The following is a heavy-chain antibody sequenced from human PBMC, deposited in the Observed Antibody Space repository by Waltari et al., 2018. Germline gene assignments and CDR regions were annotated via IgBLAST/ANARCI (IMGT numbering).Heavy chain of an antibody. CDR1: GGSISSGGYY. J-gene: IGHJ4*02. CDR2: INTSGST. CDR3: ARELDSSSRYFDY. Sequence: QVQLQESGPGLVKPSQTLSLTCTVSGGSISSGGYYWSWIRQPAGKGLEWIGRINTSGSTNYNPPRKSRVTISVDTSKNQFSLKLSSVTAADTAVYYCARELDSSSRYFDYWGQGTLVTVSS. V-gene: IGHV4-61*02. D-gene: IGHD6-6*01.